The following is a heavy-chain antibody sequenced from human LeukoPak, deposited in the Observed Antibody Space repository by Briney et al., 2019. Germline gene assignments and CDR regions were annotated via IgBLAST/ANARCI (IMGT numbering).Heavy chain of an antibody. V-gene: IGHV4-39*01. CDR1: GGPISSSSYY. D-gene: IGHD6-19*01. CDR3: ARSYSSGLFDY. Sequence: SETLSLTCTVSGGPISSSSYYWGWIRQPPGKGLAWIGSIYYSGSTYYNPSLKSRVTISVDTSKNQFSLKLSSVTAADTAVYYCARSYSSGLFDYWGQGTLVTVSS. J-gene: IGHJ4*02. CDR2: IYYSGST.